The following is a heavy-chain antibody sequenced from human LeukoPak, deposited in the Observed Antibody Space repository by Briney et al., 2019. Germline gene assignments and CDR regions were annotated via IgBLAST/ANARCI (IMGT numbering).Heavy chain of an antibody. CDR3: ARGLRDSSGREYFQD. CDR2: MNPNSCNT. D-gene: IGHD3-22*01. V-gene: IGHV1-8*01. CDR1: VYTFTSYD. J-gene: IGHJ1*01. Sequence: ASVKVSRKASVYTFTSYDINWVRQATGQGLECMGCMNPNSCNTGYAQKLQGRVTMTRNTYISTAYMELGSLRSEDTAVYYCARGLRDSSGREYFQDWGQGTLVTVSS.